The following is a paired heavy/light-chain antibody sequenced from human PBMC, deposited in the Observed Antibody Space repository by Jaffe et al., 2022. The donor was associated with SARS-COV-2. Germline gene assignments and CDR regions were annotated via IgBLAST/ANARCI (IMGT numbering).Heavy chain of an antibody. Sequence: QLQLQESGPGLVKPSETLSLTCTVSGGSVSSSSYYWGWIRQSPGKGLEWIGSIYYVGNTFYNPSLQSRVTMSVDTSKNQFYLSLSSVTAADTALYYCARHESLLGTFDSWGQGTLLTVSS. CDR3: ARHESLLGTFDS. J-gene: IGHJ4*02. CDR1: GGSVSSSSYY. D-gene: IGHD1-1*01. CDR2: IYYVGNT. V-gene: IGHV4-39*01.
Light chain of an antibody. CDR1: QSVDIN. V-gene: IGKV3-15*01. J-gene: IGKJ4*01. CDR2: GAS. CDR3: QQYNNWLT. Sequence: EIVMTQSPATLSVSPGERATLSCRASQSVDINLAWYQQKPGQAPRLLIYGASTRATGIPARFSGSGSGTQFTLTISSLQSEDFAVYFCQQYNNWLTFGGGTKVEIK.